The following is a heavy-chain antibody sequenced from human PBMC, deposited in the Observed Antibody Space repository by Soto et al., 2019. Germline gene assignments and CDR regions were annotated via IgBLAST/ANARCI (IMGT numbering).Heavy chain of an antibody. Sequence: LRLSCAASGFTFSSYGMHWVRQAPGKGLEWVAVIWYDGSNKYYADSVKGRFTISRDNSKNTLYLQMNSLRAEDTAVYYCARGRLYGDYADYWGQGTLVTVSS. CDR1: GFTFSSYG. CDR3: ARGRLYGDYADY. V-gene: IGHV3-33*01. J-gene: IGHJ4*02. D-gene: IGHD4-17*01. CDR2: IWYDGSNK.